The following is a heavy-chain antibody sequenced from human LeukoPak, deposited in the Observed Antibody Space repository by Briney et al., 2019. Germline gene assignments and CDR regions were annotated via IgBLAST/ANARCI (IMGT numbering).Heavy chain of an antibody. D-gene: IGHD4-17*01. CDR3: AREDNGDYYVDY. CDR1: GFTFSSYW. Sequence: PGGSLRLSCAAPGFTFSSYWMHWVRQAPGKGLVWVSRVKSDGSSTNYADSVKGRFTISRDNAKNTLYLQMNSLRAEDTAVYYCAREDNGDYYVDYWGQGTPVTVSS. CDR2: VKSDGSST. V-gene: IGHV3-74*01. J-gene: IGHJ4*02.